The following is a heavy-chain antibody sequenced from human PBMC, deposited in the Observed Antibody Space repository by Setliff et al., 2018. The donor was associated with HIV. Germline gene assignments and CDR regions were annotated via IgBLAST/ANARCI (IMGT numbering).Heavy chain of an antibody. D-gene: IGHD3-22*01. CDR2: LNPNSGGT. J-gene: IGHJ4*02. CDR1: GYTFTDYY. CDR3: ARDYYDSSGYIFFPGLPDY. V-gene: IGHV1-2*02. Sequence: ASVKVSCKPSGYTFTDYYIHWVRQAPGQGLEWMGWLNPNSGGTSYAQKFQGRVSMTRDTSITTAYMDLSRLTFDDTAVYYCARDYYDSSGYIFFPGLPDYWGQGTLVTVSS.